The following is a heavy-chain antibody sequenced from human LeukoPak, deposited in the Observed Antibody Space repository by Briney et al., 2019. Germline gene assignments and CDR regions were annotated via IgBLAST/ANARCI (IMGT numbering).Heavy chain of an antibody. CDR3: AVVVAATGGVGWFDP. J-gene: IGHJ5*02. CDR2: ISGSGGST. V-gene: IGHV3-23*01. D-gene: IGHD2-15*01. CDR1: GFTFSSYA. Sequence: GGSLRLSCAASGFTFSSYAMSWVRQAPGKGVEWVSAISGSGGSTYYAESVKGRFTISRDNSKNTLYLQMNTLRAEDTAVYYGAVVVAATGGVGWFDPWGQGTLVTVSS.